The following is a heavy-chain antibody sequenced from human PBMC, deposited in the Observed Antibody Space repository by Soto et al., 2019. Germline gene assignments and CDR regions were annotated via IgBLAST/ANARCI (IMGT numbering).Heavy chain of an antibody. CDR1: GYTFTSYY. CDR3: ARLASGYYRDAFDI. Sequence: QVQLVQSGAEVKKPGASVKVSCKASGYTFTSYYMHWVRQAPGQGLVWMGIINPRGGSTSYAKKFQGIVYMTRDTSSRTVYMELSSLRSEDTAVYYCARLASGYYRDAFDIWGQGTMVTVSS. CDR2: INPRGGST. D-gene: IGHD3-22*01. V-gene: IGHV1-46*01. J-gene: IGHJ3*02.